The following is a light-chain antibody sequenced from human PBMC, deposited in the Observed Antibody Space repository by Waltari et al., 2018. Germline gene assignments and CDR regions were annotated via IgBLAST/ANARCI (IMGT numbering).Light chain of an antibody. V-gene: IGLV2-23*01. CDR1: SSDVGNYKL. CDR2: EGS. J-gene: IGLJ1*01. CDR3: CTSAGSNTYV. Sequence: QSALTQPASVSGSPGQSITISCTGTSSDVGNYKLVSWYQQHPGQAPKLMIYEGSKRPLGVSNRFPGTKSGKTASLTISGIQAEDEADYYCCTSAGSNTYVFVTGTKVTVL.